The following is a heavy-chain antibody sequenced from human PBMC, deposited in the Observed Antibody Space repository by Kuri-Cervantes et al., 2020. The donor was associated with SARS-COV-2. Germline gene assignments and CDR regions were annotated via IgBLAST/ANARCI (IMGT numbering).Heavy chain of an antibody. CDR2: ISRSSTI. Sequence: GGSLRLSCAASGFTFSDYYMNWVRQAPGKGLEWVSSISRSSTIYCADSVKGRFTISRDNGKNSLYLQMNSLRAEDTAVYYCVRDGDHWNFDYWGQGTLVTVSS. CDR3: VRDGDHWNFDY. V-gene: IGHV3-69-1*01. J-gene: IGHJ4*02. CDR1: GFTFSDYY. D-gene: IGHD1-1*01.